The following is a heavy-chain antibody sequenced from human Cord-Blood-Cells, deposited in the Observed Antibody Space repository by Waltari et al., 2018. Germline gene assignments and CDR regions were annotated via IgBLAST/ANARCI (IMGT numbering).Heavy chain of an antibody. CDR2: NNHSGRT. V-gene: IGHV4-34*01. Sequence: QVQLQQWGAGLLKPSETLSLTCAVYGGSFSGYYWSWIRQPPGKGLEWIGENNHSGRTNYNPSLKSRVTISVDTSKNQFSLKLGSVTAADTAVYYCARVVDAFDIWGQGTMVTVSS. J-gene: IGHJ3*02. CDR3: ARVVDAFDI. CDR1: GGSFSGYY.